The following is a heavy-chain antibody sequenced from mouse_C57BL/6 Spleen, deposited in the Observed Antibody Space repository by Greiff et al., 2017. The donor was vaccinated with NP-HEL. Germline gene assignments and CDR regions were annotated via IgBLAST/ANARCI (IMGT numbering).Heavy chain of an antibody. CDR3: ARESSSSFDY. D-gene: IGHD1-1*01. CDR1: GYAFSSSW. CDR2: IYPGDGDT. V-gene: IGHV1-82*01. Sequence: LVESGPELVKPGASVKISCKASGYAFSSSWMNWVKQRPGKGLEWIGRIYPGDGDTNYNGKFKGKATLTADKSSSTAYMQLSSLTSEDSAVYFCARESSSSFDYWGQGTTLTVSS. J-gene: IGHJ2*01.